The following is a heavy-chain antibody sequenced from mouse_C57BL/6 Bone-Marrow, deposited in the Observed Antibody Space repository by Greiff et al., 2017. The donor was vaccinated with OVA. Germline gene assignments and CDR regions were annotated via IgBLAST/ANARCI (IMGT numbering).Heavy chain of an antibody. V-gene: IGHV5-15*01. Sequence: EVHLVESGGGLVQPGGSLKLSCAASGFTFSDYGMAWVRQAPRKGPEWVAFISNLAYSIYYADTVTGRFTISRENAKNTLYLEMSSLRSEDTAMYYCARLTTVAWYYFDYWGQGTTLTVSS. J-gene: IGHJ2*01. CDR1: GFTFSDYG. D-gene: IGHD1-1*01. CDR3: ARLTTVAWYYFDY. CDR2: ISNLAYSI.